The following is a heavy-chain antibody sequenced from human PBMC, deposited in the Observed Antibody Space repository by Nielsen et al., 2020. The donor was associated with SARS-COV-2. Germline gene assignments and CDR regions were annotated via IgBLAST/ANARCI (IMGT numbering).Heavy chain of an antibody. V-gene: IGHV3-43*01. CDR3: ARDRYEGYFDY. Sequence: GESLKISCAASGFTFDDYSLHWVRQAPGKGLEWVSLISWDGGSTYYADSVKGRFTISRDNSKNTLYLQMNSLRAEDAAAYYCARDRYEGYFDYWGQGTLVTVSS. CDR1: GFTFDDYS. J-gene: IGHJ4*02. D-gene: IGHD1-1*01. CDR2: ISWDGGST.